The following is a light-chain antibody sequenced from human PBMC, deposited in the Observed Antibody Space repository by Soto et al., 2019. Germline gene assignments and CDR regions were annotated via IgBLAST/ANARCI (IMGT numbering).Light chain of an antibody. CDR3: NSYTSSSTPV. V-gene: IGLV2-14*01. CDR1: SSDVGGYNY. CDR2: DVS. Sequence: QPVLTQPASVSGSPGQSITISCTGTSSDVGGYNYVSWYQQHPGKAPKLMIYDVSNRPSGVSNRFSGSKSGNTASLTISGLQAEDEADYYCNSYTSSSTPVFGGGTKLTVL. J-gene: IGLJ2*01.